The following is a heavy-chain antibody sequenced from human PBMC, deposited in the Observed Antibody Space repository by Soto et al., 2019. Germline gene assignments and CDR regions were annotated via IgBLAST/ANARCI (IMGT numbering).Heavy chain of an antibody. D-gene: IGHD1-26*01. CDR3: ASGGAGSGPFTWELPDH. CDR2: ITPFNGDV. Sequence: QLQLVQSGAEVKKTGSSVTVSCKALGNTFTYRYLHWVRQAPGQALEWMGWITPFNGDVHYSQKFQERVTITRDRSINTAYMRMSGLTSEDTAMYYCASGGAGSGPFTWELPDHWGQGTLVTVSS. V-gene: IGHV1-45*02. CDR1: GNTFTYRY. J-gene: IGHJ4*02.